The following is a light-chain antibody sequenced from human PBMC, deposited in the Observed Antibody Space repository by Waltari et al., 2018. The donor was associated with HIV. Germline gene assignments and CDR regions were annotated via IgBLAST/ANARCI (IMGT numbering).Light chain of an antibody. CDR1: SGYTAYA. Sequence: QLVLTQSASASASLGASVKLTCTLSSGYTAYAIAWHQQQAEKGPRYLMKVNSDGSYSRGDGIPERLPGSSSWAEPYPPLSRLPAEDEADYYCQTWDTGIRVFGGGTKLTVL. CDR2: VNSDGSY. CDR3: QTWDTGIRV. V-gene: IGLV4-69*01. J-gene: IGLJ3*02.